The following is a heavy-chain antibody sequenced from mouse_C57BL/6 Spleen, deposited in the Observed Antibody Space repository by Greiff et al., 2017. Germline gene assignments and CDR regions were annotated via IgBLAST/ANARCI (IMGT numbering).Heavy chain of an antibody. Sequence: VQLQQSGPELVKPGDSVKISCKASGYSFTGYFMNWVMQSHGQSLEWIGRINPYNGDTFYNQKFKGKATLTVDKSSSTAHMELRSLTSEDSAVYYCARGGYYVDYAMDYWGQGTSVTVSS. CDR3: ARGGYYVDYAMDY. CDR1: GYSFTGYF. CDR2: INPYNGDT. V-gene: IGHV1-20*01. J-gene: IGHJ4*01. D-gene: IGHD2-3*01.